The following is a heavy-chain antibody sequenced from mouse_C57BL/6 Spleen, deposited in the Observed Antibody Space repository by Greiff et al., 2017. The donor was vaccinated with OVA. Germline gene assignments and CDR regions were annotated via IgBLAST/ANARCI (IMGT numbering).Heavy chain of an antibody. CDR2: IDPENGDT. D-gene: IGHD2-5*01. CDR1: GFNIKDDY. J-gene: IGHJ3*01. V-gene: IGHV14-4*01. CDR3: TTGDYSNLAWFAY. Sequence: EVQLQQSGAELVRPGASVKLSCTASGFNIKDDYMHWVKQRPEQGLEWIGWIDPENGDTEYASKFQGKATITADTSSNTAYLQLSSLTSEDTAVYYCTTGDYSNLAWFAYWGQGTLVTVSA.